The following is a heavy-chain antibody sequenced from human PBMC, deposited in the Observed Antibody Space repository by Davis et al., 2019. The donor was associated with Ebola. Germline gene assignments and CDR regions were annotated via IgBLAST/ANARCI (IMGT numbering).Heavy chain of an antibody. D-gene: IGHD5-12*01. V-gene: IGHV1-69*10. J-gene: IGHJ1*01. CDR2: IIPKLGRT. CDR1: GDNFSRNA. CDR3: AIGGRGTWMHQD. Sequence: SVKVSFQASGDNFSRNAISWVRQAPGQRLEWMGGIIPKLGRTLSAQKFEGRVTVTADLSTKTSYMELATLGSDDTAIFYCAIGGRGTWMHQDWGQGVLVTVSS.